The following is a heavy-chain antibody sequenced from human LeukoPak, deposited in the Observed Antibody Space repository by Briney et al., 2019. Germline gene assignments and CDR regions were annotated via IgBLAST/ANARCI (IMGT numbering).Heavy chain of an antibody. CDR1: GGSISSGDYY. D-gene: IGHD3-22*01. Sequence: SQTPSLTCTVSGGSISSGDYYWSWIRQPPGKGLEWIGYIYYSASTNYNPSLKSRVTISVDTSKNQFSLRLSSVTAADTAVYYCARGVVYYYDNSGYGFDFWGQGTLVTVSS. V-gene: IGHV4-61*08. CDR3: ARGVVYYYDNSGYGFDF. CDR2: IYYSAST. J-gene: IGHJ4*02.